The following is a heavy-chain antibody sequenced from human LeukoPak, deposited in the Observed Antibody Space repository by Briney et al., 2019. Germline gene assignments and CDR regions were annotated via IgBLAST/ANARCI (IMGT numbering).Heavy chain of an antibody. J-gene: IGHJ4*02. Sequence: GGSLILSCSAPRFTFIDSYISSIRQTPAKVLEWISYISSSGTNIYYADSVKGRFTISRDNAKNSLYLQMNSLRAEDTAVYYCAKFWGSGSYFDFWGQGTLVTVSS. V-gene: IGHV3-11*01. CDR3: AKFWGSGSYFDF. CDR2: ISSSGTNI. CDR1: RFTFIDSY. D-gene: IGHD1-26*01.